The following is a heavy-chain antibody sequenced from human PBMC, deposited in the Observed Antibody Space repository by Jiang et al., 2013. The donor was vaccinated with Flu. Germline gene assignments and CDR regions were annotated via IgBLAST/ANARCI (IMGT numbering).Heavy chain of an antibody. D-gene: IGHD6-13*01. V-gene: IGHV3-13*01. CDR1: GFIFSTYD. CDR3: AREGREGSSSWYDWYFDL. Sequence: LLESGGGLVQPGGSLRLSCEASGFIFSTYDMHWVRQATGKGLEWVSAIGTGGDTYYPGSVEGRFTISRENAKNSLYLQMNSLRAEDTAVYYCAREGREGSSSWYDWYFDLWGRGTLVTVSS. CDR2: IGTGGDT. J-gene: IGHJ2*01.